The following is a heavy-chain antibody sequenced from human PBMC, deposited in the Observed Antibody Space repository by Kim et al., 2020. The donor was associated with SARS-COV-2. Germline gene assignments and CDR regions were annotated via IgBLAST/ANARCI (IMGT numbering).Heavy chain of an antibody. CDR2: ISSSSSYI. J-gene: IGHJ5*02. CDR1: GFTFSSYS. Sequence: GGSLRLSCAASGFTFSSYSMNWVRQAPGKGLEWVSSISSSSSYIYYADSVKGRFTISRDNAKNSLYLQMNSLRAEDTAVYYCARDLLDSRLYYYGLGMFDPWGQGTLVTVSS. D-gene: IGHD3-10*01. V-gene: IGHV3-21*04. CDR3: ARDLLDSRLYYYGLGMFDP.